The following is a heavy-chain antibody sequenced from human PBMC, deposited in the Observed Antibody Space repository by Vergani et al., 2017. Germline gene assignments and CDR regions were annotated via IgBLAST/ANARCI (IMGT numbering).Heavy chain of an antibody. J-gene: IGHJ4*02. D-gene: IGHD3-16*01. V-gene: IGHV1-69*01. Sequence: QVQLVQSGAEVKKPGSSVKVSCKASGGTFRTYAIIWVRQAPGQGLEWMGGILPMFGTANYGQKFQGRVTISADESTRTAYMEVSSLRSDDTAMYYCTSFPTETSEYYDSTGYYHRFFEKWGQGTLVTVSS. CDR2: ILPMFGTA. CDR3: TSFPTETSEYYDSTGYYHRFFEK. CDR1: GGTFRTYA.